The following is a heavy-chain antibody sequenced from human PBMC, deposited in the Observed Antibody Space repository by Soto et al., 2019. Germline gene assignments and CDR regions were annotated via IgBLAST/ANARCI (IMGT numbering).Heavy chain of an antibody. D-gene: IGHD4-17*01. CDR2: ISGSGGST. Sequence: GGSLRLSCAASGFTFTSYAMSWVRQAPGKGLEWVSAISGSGGSTYYADSVKGRFTISRDNSKNTLYLQMNSLRAEDTAVYYCAKHYGDSPLSYFDYWGQGTLVTVSS. V-gene: IGHV3-23*01. CDR1: GFTFTSYA. CDR3: AKHYGDSPLSYFDY. J-gene: IGHJ4*02.